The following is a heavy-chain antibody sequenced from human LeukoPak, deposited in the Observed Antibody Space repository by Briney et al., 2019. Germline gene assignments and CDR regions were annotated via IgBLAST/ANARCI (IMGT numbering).Heavy chain of an antibody. J-gene: IGHJ3*02. D-gene: IGHD3-3*01. CDR2: ISWNSGSI. CDR3: AKDRGRTIFGVVSVGAFDI. Sequence: PGGSLRLSCAASGFTFDDYAMHWVRQAPGKGLEWVSGISWNSGSIGYADSVKGRFTISRDNAKNSLYLQMNSLRAEDMALYYCAKDRGRTIFGVVSVGAFDIWGQGTMVTVSS. V-gene: IGHV3-9*03. CDR1: GFTFDDYA.